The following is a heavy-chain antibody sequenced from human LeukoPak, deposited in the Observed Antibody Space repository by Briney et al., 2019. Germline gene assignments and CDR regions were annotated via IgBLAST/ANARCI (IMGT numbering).Heavy chain of an antibody. Sequence: ASVKVSCKASGYTFTSYYMHWVRQAPGHGLEWMGIINPSGGSTSYAQKFQCRVTMTRDMSTSTVYMELSSLRSEDTAVYYCARPTHDYGDYVFAYWGQGTLVTVSS. CDR3: ARPTHDYGDYVFAY. J-gene: IGHJ4*02. D-gene: IGHD4-17*01. CDR1: GYTFTSYY. CDR2: INPSGGST. V-gene: IGHV1-46*01.